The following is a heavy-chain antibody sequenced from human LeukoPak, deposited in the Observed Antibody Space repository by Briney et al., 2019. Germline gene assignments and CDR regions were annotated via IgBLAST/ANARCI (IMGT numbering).Heavy chain of an antibody. V-gene: IGHV3-53*01. CDR2: IYSGGST. CDR3: AKKTYYYDSSGYELGPYYYYYMDV. Sequence: GGSLRLSCAASGFTVSSNYMSWVRQAPGKGLEWVSVIYSGGSTYYADSVKGRFTISRDNSKNTLYLQMNSLRAEDTAVYYCAKKTYYYDSSGYELGPYYYYYMDVWGKGTTVTVSS. D-gene: IGHD3-22*01. CDR1: GFTVSSNY. J-gene: IGHJ6*03.